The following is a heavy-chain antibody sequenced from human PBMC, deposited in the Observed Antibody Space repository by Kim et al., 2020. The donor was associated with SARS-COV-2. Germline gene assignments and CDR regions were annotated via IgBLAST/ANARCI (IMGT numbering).Heavy chain of an antibody. J-gene: IGHJ3*02. CDR3: ASFTYYYDSSGGTDAFDI. D-gene: IGHD3-22*01. V-gene: IGHV3-30*04. Sequence: GGSLRLSCAASGFTFSSYAMHWVRQAPGKGLEWVAVISYDGSNKYYADSVKGRFTISRDNSKNTLYLQMNSLRAEDTAVYYCASFTYYYDSSGGTDAFDIWGQGTMVTVSS. CDR2: ISYDGSNK. CDR1: GFTFSSYA.